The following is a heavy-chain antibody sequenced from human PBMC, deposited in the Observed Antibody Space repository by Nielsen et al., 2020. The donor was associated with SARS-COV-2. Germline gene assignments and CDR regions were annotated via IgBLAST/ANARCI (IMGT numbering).Heavy chain of an antibody. J-gene: IGHJ5*02. V-gene: IGHV4-61*01. Sequence: SETLSLTCTVSGGSISSSSYYWSWIRQPPGKGLEWIGYIYYSGSTNYNPSLKSRVTISVDTSKNQFSLKLSSVTAADTAVYYCARKGIAVAGTGFDPWGQGTLVTVSS. D-gene: IGHD6-19*01. CDR3: ARKGIAVAGTGFDP. CDR2: IYYSGST. CDR1: GGSISSSSYY.